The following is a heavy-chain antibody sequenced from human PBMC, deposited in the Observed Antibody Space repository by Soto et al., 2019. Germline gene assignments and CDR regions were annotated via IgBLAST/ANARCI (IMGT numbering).Heavy chain of an antibody. V-gene: IGHV4-30-2*01. J-gene: IGHJ4*02. CDR2: IYHSGST. CDR1: GGSISRGGYS. CDR3: ARNKYYYDSSGHPDY. Sequence: SETLSLTCAVSGGSISRGGYSWSWIRQPPGKGLEWIGYIYHSGSTYYNPSLKSRVTISEDRSKNQFSLKLSSVTAADTAVYYCARNKYYYDSSGHPDYWGQGTLVTVSS. D-gene: IGHD3-22*01.